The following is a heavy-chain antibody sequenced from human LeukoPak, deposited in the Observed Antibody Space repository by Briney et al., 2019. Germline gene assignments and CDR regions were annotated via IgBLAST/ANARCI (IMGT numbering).Heavy chain of an antibody. CDR3: ARGYDSSGWAY. CDR1: GFSFNTYS. D-gene: IGHD3-22*01. CDR2: IKQDGSEK. J-gene: IGHJ4*02. V-gene: IGHV3-7*01. Sequence: GGSLRLSCAASGFSFNTYSMTWVRQAPGKGLEWVANIKQDGSEKYYVDSVKGRFSISRDNAKNSPYLQMNSLRAEDTAVYYCARGYDSSGWAYWGQGTLVTVSS.